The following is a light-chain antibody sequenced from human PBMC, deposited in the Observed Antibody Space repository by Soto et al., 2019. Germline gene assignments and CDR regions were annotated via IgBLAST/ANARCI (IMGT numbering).Light chain of an antibody. Sequence: DIQITQSPSSLSASVGDRVTINCRASKSINNYLNWYQHKPGKAPKLLIYAASSLQSGVPSKFSGSGSGTDFTLTISSLQPEDFATYYCQQVYSTRTFGQGTKVELK. CDR2: AAS. CDR3: QQVYSTRT. V-gene: IGKV1-39*01. CDR1: KSINNY. J-gene: IGKJ1*01.